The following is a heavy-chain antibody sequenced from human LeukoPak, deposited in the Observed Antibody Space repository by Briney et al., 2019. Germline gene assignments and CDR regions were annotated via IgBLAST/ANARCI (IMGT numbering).Heavy chain of an antibody. CDR2: INAGNGNA. Sequence: ASVKVSCKASGYTFTSYAMHWVRQAPGQRLEWMGWINAGNGNAKYSQKVQGRVTITRDTSASTAYMELSSLRSEDTAVYYCARDEQVDIVAYRSRGLDYWGQGTLVTVSS. CDR1: GYTFTSYA. CDR3: ARDEQVDIVAYRSRGLDY. D-gene: IGHD5-12*01. J-gene: IGHJ4*02. V-gene: IGHV1-3*01.